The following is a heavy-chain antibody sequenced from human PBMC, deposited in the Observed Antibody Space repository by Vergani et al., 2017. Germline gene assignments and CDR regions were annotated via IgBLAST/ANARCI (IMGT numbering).Heavy chain of an antibody. CDR2: IYPGDPDT. Sequence: EVQLVQSGAEVKKPGESLKISCKGSGYSFTSYWIGWVRQMPGKGLEWMGIIYPGDPDTRYSPSFQGQVTFSLDKSISTAYLQWSSLKASDTAIYYCARVRGGSSVSAYFDCWGQGTLVTVSS. J-gene: IGHJ4*02. D-gene: IGHD2-15*01. CDR3: ARVRGGSSVSAYFDC. CDR1: GYSFTSYW. V-gene: IGHV5-51*03.